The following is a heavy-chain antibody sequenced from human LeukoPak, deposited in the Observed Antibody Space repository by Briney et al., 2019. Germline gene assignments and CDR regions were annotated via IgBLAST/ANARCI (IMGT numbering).Heavy chain of an antibody. J-gene: IGHJ4*02. CDR3: AKDTMVRGVCDY. Sequence: PGGSLRLSCAASGFTFSSYGMSWVRQAPGKGLEWVSAISGSGGSTYYADSVKGRFTISRDNSKNTLYLQMNSLRAEDTAVYYCAKDTMVRGVCDYWGQGTLVTVSS. CDR2: ISGSGGST. V-gene: IGHV3-23*01. D-gene: IGHD3-10*01. CDR1: GFTFSSYG.